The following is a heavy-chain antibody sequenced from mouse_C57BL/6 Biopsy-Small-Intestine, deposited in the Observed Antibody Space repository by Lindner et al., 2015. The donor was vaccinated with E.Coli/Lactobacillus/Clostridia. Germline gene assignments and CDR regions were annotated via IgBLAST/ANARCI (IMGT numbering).Heavy chain of an antibody. CDR1: GYTFTDYW. V-gene: IGHV1-63*01. D-gene: IGHD4-1*01. Sequence: SGAELVRPGTSVKLSCKASGYTFTDYWIGWAKQRPGHGLEWIGDIYPGGTYTNYNEKFKGKATLTADTSSSTAYMQFSSLTSEDSAIYYCARKGLGRYWYFDVWGTGTTVTVSS. CDR2: IYPGGTYT. CDR3: ARKGLGRYWYFDV. J-gene: IGHJ1*03.